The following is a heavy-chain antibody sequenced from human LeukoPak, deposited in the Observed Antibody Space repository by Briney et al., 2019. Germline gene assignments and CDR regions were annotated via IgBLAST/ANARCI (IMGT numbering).Heavy chain of an antibody. CDR1: GGSLISYH. CDR2: IYYSGST. CDR3: ARDNCSSTSCYGGFDY. D-gene: IGHD2-2*01. Sequence: PSETLPLTFTVSGGSLISYHWSWLRQPPWKGLEGIGHIYYSGSTNYNPSLKSRVTISVDTSKNQFSLKLSSVTAADTAVYYCARDNCSSTSCYGGFDYWGQGTLVTVSS. J-gene: IGHJ4*02. V-gene: IGHV4-59*01.